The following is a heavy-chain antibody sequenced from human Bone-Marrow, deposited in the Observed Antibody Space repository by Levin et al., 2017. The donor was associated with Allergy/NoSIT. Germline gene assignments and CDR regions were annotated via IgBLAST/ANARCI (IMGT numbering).Heavy chain of an antibody. CDR3: ARAYRLSLTYYDFWSGYYNGIAAAGTPDY. J-gene: IGHJ4*02. V-gene: IGHV1-46*01. CDR2: INPSGGST. D-gene: IGHD3-3*01. CDR1: GYTFTSYY. Sequence: GESLKISCKASGYTFTSYYMHWVRQAPGQGLEWMGIINPSGGSTSYAQKFQCRVTMTRDTSTSTVYMELSSLRSEDTAVYYCARAYRLSLTYYDFWSGYYNGIAAAGTPDYWGQGTLVTVSS.